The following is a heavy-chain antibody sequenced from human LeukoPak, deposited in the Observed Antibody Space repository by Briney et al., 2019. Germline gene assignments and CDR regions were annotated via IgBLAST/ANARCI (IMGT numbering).Heavy chain of an antibody. D-gene: IGHD6-19*01. CDR2: ITSGGLST. CDR1: GLTFDEFT. Sequence: GGSLRLSCAVSGLTFDEFTLHWVRQAPGKGLKWVFLITSGGLSTFYADSVKGRFTISRDNSANSLYLQLTSLRTEDSALYYCVAISVAGTTFLDFWGQGTLVTVSS. J-gene: IGHJ4*02. V-gene: IGHV3-43*01. CDR3: VAISVAGTTFLDF.